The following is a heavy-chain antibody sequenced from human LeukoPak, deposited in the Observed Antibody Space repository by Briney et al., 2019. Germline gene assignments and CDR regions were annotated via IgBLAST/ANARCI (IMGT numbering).Heavy chain of an antibody. CDR3: ARMFGGYCSGGSCYKAFDI. D-gene: IGHD2-15*01. CDR1: GGSISSTSYY. V-gene: IGHV4-39*07. Sequence: SETLSLTCIVSGGSISSTSYYWGWIRQSPGKGLEWIGSFYYSGSIFDNRSLRSRVTISIDMSKNQFLLKLTSVTAADTAVYYCARMFGGYCSGGSCYKAFDIWGQGTMVTVSS. CDR2: FYYSGSI. J-gene: IGHJ3*02.